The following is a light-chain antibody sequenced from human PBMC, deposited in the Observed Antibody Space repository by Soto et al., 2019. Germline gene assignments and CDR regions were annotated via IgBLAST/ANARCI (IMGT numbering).Light chain of an antibody. CDR1: QSINSY. Sequence: DIQMTQSPSSLSASVKDRVSITCRASQSINSYLNWYQHKPGKAPKLLIYAASTLQSGVPSRFSCSGSGTDFILTISSLQPEDFAVYYCKEYNNWPSTFGQGTKVEIK. CDR3: KEYNNWPST. J-gene: IGKJ2*02. V-gene: IGKV1-39*02. CDR2: AAS.